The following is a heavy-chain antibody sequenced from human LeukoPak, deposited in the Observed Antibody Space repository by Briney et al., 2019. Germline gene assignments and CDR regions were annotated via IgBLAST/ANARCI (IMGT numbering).Heavy chain of an antibody. D-gene: IGHD3-10*01. V-gene: IGHV3-30*02. CDR2: IRHDGSNK. CDR1: GFTFSSYG. CDR3: AKLITMVDWFDP. J-gene: IGHJ5*02. Sequence: SGGSLRLSCAASGFTFSSYGMHWVRQAPGKGLEWVAFIRHDGSNKYYADSVKGRFTISRDNSKNTLYLQMNSLRAEDTAVYYCAKLITMVDWFDPWGQGTLVTVSS.